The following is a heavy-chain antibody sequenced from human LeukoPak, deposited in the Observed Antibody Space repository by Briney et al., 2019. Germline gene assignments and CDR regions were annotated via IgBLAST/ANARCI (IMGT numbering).Heavy chain of an antibody. J-gene: IGHJ6*02. D-gene: IGHD3-22*01. CDR3: ARERAVVVVTGVFYYYGMDV. CDR2: IIPILGIA. V-gene: IGHV1-69*04. Sequence: SVKVSCKASGGTFSSYAISWVRQAPGQGLEWMGRIIPILGIANYAQKFQGRVTITADKSTSTAYMELSSLRSEDTAVYYWARERAVVVVTGVFYYYGMDVWGQGTTVTVSS. CDR1: GGTFSSYA.